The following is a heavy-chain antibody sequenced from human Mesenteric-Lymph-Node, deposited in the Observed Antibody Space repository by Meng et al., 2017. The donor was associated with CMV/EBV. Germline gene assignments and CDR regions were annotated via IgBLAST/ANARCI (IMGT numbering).Heavy chain of an antibody. Sequence: SVKVSCKASGYTFTAYYVHWVRQAPGQGLEWMGGIIPIFGTANYAQKFQGRVTITTDESTSTAYMELSSLRSEDTAVYYCARQWNKYDFWSGYRTRHYYGMDVWGQGTTVTVS. J-gene: IGHJ6*02. CDR1: GYTFTAYY. D-gene: IGHD3-3*01. V-gene: IGHV1-69*05. CDR3: ARQWNKYDFWSGYRTRHYYGMDV. CDR2: IIPIFGTA.